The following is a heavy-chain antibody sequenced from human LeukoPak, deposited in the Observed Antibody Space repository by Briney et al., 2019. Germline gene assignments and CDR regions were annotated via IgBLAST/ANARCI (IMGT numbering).Heavy chain of an antibody. V-gene: IGHV7-4-1*02. CDR2: IHPSTGNP. CDR3: ARAFQSLGGLSLPDY. CDR1: GYSFTNYA. J-gene: IGHJ4*02. D-gene: IGHD3-16*02. Sequence: ASVTVSCKASGYSFTNYAMNWVRQAPGQGLEWMGWIHPSTGNPTYAQGFTGRFVFSLDTSVSTTYLQISSLKAEDTAVYFCARAFQSLGGLSLPDYWGQGTLVTVSS.